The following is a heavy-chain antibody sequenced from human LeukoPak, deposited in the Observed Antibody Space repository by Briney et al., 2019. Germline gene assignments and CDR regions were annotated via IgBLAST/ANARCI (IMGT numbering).Heavy chain of an antibody. J-gene: IGHJ4*02. CDR1: GGSIISYY. V-gene: IGHV4-59*01. Sequence: PSETLSLTCTVSGGSIISYYWSWIRQPPGKGLERIGYIYYSGSTNYNPSLKSRVTISVDTSKNQFSLKLSSVTAADTAVYYCARDSGYDPIQLDYWGQGTLVTVSS. D-gene: IGHD5-12*01. CDR3: ARDSGYDPIQLDY. CDR2: IYYSGST.